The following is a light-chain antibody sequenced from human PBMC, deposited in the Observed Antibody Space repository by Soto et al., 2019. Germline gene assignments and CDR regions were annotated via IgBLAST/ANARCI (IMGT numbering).Light chain of an antibody. V-gene: IGKV3-20*01. CDR1: QSVSSSY. CDR3: EQYGSSPLT. Sequence: SPGTLSLSPGERATLSCRASQSVSSSYLAWYQQKPGQAPRLLIYGASSRATGIPDRFSGSGSGTDFTLTISRLEPEDFAVYYCEQYGSSPLTFGQGTRLEIK. CDR2: GAS. J-gene: IGKJ5*01.